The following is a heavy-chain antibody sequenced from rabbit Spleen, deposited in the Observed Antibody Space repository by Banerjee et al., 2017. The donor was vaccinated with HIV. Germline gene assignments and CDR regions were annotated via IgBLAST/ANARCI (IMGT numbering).Heavy chain of an antibody. D-gene: IGHD4-1*01. J-gene: IGHJ4*01. Sequence: QQQLEESGGGLVKPGGTLTLTCKASGIDFSSGYYMCWVRQAPGKGLEWIVCIYTSSGKTYYATWAKGRFTISKASSTTVTLQMTSLTAADTATYFCARAPPTSGGYPYYFTLWGPGTLVTVS. V-gene: IGHV1S45*01. CDR2: IYTSSGKT. CDR3: ARAPPTSGGYPYYFTL. CDR1: GIDFSSGYY.